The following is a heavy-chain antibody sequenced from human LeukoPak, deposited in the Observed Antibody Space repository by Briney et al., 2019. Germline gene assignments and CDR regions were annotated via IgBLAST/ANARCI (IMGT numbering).Heavy chain of an antibody. CDR3: ARDGELTGDKAFDY. J-gene: IGHJ4*02. D-gene: IGHD7-27*01. V-gene: IGHV1-2*02. Sequence: GASVKVSCKASVYTFSGYYLHWVRLAPGQALEGIGLINPNSGGTNYAQKFQGRVTMTRDTSISKAYMELSRLRSDDTAVYYCARDGELTGDKAFDYWGQGTMVTVSS. CDR2: INPNSGGT. CDR1: VYTFSGYY.